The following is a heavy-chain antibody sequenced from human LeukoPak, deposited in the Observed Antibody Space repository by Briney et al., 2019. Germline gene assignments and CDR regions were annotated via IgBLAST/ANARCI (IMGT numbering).Heavy chain of an antibody. V-gene: IGHV1-46*01. CDR2: INPSGGST. D-gene: IGHD6-19*01. CDR1: GYTFTSYY. Sequence: GASVKVSCKASGYTFTSYYMHWVRQAPGQGLEWMGIINPSGGSTSYAQKFQGRVTMTRDTSTSTVYMELNSLRSEDTAVYYCAREAYSSGWQSRDAFDPWGQGTLVTVSS. CDR3: AREAYSSGWQSRDAFDP. J-gene: IGHJ5*02.